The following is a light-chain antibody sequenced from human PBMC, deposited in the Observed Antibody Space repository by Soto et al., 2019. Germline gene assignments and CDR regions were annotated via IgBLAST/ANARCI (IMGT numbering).Light chain of an antibody. CDR1: QTVTNN. Sequence: EVVMTQSPALLSVSPGERVTLSCRASQTVTNNLAWYQQRPGQAPRLLIYDSSSRATGVPARFSGSGSGTEFTLTISSLKAEDFAVYYCQQYNDRPPLTFGRGTKVEI. J-gene: IGKJ4*01. CDR3: QQYNDRPPLT. V-gene: IGKV3-15*01. CDR2: DSS.